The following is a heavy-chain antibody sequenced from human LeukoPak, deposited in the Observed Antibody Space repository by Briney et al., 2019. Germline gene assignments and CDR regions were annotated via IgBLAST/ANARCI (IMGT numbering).Heavy chain of an antibody. V-gene: IGHV3-23*01. CDR2: ISGSGGST. D-gene: IGHD1-26*01. J-gene: IGHJ5*02. CDR3: AKDPRDGSGSYYRGNWFDP. CDR1: GFTFSSYA. Sequence: GSLRLSCAASGFTFSSYAMSWVRQAPGKGLEWVSAISGSGGSTYYADSVKGRFTISRDNSKNTLYLQMNSLRAKDTAVYYCAKDPRDGSGSYYRGNWFDPWVQGTLVTVSS.